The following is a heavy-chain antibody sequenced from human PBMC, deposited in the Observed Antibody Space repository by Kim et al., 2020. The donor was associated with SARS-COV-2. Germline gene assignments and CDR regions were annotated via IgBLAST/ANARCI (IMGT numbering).Heavy chain of an antibody. Sequence: GGSLRLSCVGSEFTFSDFWIHWVRQAPGKGLVWVSRVSRDGTGTDYGDAVKGRFTISRNNSTDTVFLELKSLRVEDTALYFCARAGAGGGFDYWGQGTRVTVSS. J-gene: IGHJ4*02. CDR2: VSRDGTGT. V-gene: IGHV3-74*01. CDR3: ARAGAGGGFDY. D-gene: IGHD3-16*01. CDR1: EFTFSDFW.